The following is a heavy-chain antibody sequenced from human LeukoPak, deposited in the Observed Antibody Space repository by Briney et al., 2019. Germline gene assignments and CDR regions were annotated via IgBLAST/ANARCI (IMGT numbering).Heavy chain of an antibody. V-gene: IGHV1-69*13. CDR1: EGTFSSYA. Sequence: SVKVSCKASEGTFSSYAISWVRQAPGQGLEWMGGIIPIFGTANYAQKFQGRVTITADESTSTAYMELSSLRSEDTAVYYCARSMMEWLLKGWFDPWGQGTLVTVSS. CDR3: ARSMMEWLLKGWFDP. J-gene: IGHJ5*02. CDR2: IIPIFGTA. D-gene: IGHD3-3*01.